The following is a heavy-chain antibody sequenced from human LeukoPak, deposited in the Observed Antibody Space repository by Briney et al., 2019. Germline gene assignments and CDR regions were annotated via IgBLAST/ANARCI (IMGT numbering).Heavy chain of an antibody. Sequence: SVKVSCKASGGTFSSYAISWVRQAPGQGLEWMGGIIPIFGTANYAQKFQGRVTITTDESTSTAYMELSSLRSEDTAVYYCARGDASLSSGWYKGGLGFDYWGQGTLVTVSS. CDR2: IIPIFGTA. V-gene: IGHV1-69*05. J-gene: IGHJ4*02. CDR1: GGTFSSYA. D-gene: IGHD6-19*01. CDR3: ARGDASLSSGWYKGGLGFDY.